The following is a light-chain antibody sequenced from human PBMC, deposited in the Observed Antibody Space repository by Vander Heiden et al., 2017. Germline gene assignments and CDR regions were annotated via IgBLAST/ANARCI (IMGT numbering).Light chain of an antibody. CDR2: GNS. CDR1: RSHIGAGYD. V-gene: IGLV1-40*01. J-gene: IGLJ3*02. CDR3: QSYDSSLSGSRV. Sequence: QSVLTQPPSVSGAPGQRVNISCTGRRSHIGAGYDVHWYKQLPGTAPILLLYGNSNRPSGVPDRFSGSKSGTSASLAITGLQAEDEADYYCQSYDSSLSGSRVFGGGTKLTVL.